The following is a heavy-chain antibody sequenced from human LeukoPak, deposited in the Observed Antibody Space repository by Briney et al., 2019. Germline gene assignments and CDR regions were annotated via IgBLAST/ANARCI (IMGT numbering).Heavy chain of an antibody. D-gene: IGHD2-15*01. CDR3: AKDIIYCSGGSCPGSYDYVWGSRIVIGAFDI. Sequence: GGSLRLSCAASGFTFDDYAMHWVRQAPGKGLEWVSGISWNSGSIGYADSVKGRFTISRDNAKNSLYLQMNSLRAEDTALYYCAKDIIYCSGGSCPGSYDYVWGSRIVIGAFDIWGQGTMVTVSS. CDR2: ISWNSGSI. CDR1: GFTFDDYA. V-gene: IGHV3-9*01. J-gene: IGHJ3*02.